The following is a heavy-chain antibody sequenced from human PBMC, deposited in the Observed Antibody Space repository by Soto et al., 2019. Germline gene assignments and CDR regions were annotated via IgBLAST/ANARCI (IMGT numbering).Heavy chain of an antibody. Sequence: PGGSLRLSCAASGFTFSSYWMSWVRQAPGKGLEWVANIKQDGSEKYYVDSVKGRFTISRDNAKNSLYLQMNSLRAEDTAVYYCAREGGNDVGGYGMDVGGKGARVTASS. V-gene: IGHV3-7*05. CDR3: AREGGNDVGGYGMDV. CDR1: GFTFSSYW. D-gene: IGHD3-16*01. J-gene: IGHJ6*04. CDR2: IKQDGSEK.